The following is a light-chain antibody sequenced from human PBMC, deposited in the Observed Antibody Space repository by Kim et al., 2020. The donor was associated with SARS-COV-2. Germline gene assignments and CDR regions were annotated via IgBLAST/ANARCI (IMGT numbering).Light chain of an antibody. CDR2: GAS. Sequence: PGERVTLSCRASQSVSSNLAWYQQKPGQAPRLLIYGASTRATDIPARFSGSGSGTEFTLTISSLQSEDFAVYYCQQYNDWPPKTFGQGTKVDIK. CDR1: QSVSSN. J-gene: IGKJ1*01. V-gene: IGKV3-15*01. CDR3: QQYNDWPPKT.